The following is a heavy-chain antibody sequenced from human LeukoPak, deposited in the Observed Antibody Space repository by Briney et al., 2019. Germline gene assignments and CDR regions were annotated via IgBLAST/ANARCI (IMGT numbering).Heavy chain of an antibody. D-gene: IGHD6-6*01. CDR3: ARDSSGSRYSDY. Sequence: ASVKVSCKASGYTFTGYYMHWVRQAPGQGLEWMGWINPNSGGTNYAQKFQGRVTMTRDTSISTAYMELSRLRSDDTAVYYCARDSSGSRYSDYWGQGTLVTVSS. J-gene: IGHJ4*02. CDR2: INPNSGGT. V-gene: IGHV1-2*02. CDR1: GYTFTGYY.